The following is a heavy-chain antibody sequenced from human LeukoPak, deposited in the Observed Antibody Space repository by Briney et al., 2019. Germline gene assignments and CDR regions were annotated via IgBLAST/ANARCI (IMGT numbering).Heavy chain of an antibody. CDR1: GFTFSSYA. CDR2: ISGSGGGT. J-gene: IGHJ4*02. CDR3: ASYAYGSVPPGDYFDY. V-gene: IGHV3-23*01. D-gene: IGHD3-10*01. Sequence: GGSLRLSCAASGFTFSSYAMSWVRQAPGKGLEWVSGISGSGGGTYYADSVKGRFTISRDNSKNTLYLQMNSLRAEDTAVYYCASYAYGSVPPGDYFDYWGQGTLVTVSS.